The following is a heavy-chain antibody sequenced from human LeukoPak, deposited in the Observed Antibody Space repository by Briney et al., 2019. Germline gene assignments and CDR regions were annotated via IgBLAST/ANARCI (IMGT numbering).Heavy chain of an antibody. D-gene: IGHD1-14*01. CDR3: ATRPGRGGGKDDAFDI. V-gene: IGHV1-24*01. CDR2: FDPEDGET. Sequence: ASVKVSCKVSGYTLTELSMHWVRQAPGKGLEWMGGFDPEDGETIYAQKFQGRVTMTEDTSTDTAYMELSSLRSEDTAVYYCATRPGRGGGKDDAFDIWGEGTRVTVS. CDR1: GYTLTELS. J-gene: IGHJ3*02.